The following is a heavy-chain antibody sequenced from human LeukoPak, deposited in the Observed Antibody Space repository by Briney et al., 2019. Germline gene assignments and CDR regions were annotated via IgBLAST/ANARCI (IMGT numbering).Heavy chain of an antibody. Sequence: PGGSLRLSCAASGFTVSSNYMSWVRQAPGKGLEWVSAISGSGGSTYYADSVKGRFTISRDNSKNTLYLQMNSLRAEDTAVYYCAKFEVMGAQPDYWGQGTLVTVSS. CDR2: ISGSGGST. CDR1: GFTVSSNY. J-gene: IGHJ4*02. V-gene: IGHV3-23*01. D-gene: IGHD1-26*01. CDR3: AKFEVMGAQPDY.